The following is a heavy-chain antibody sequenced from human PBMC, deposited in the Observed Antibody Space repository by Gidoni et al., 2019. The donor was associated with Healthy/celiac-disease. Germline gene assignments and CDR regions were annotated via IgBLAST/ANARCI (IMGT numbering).Heavy chain of an antibody. CDR2: IYSGGST. V-gene: IGHV3-66*02. D-gene: IGHD3-10*01. CDR3: ARVLMVRGVLYYFDY. J-gene: IGHJ4*02. Sequence: RQAPGKGLEWVSVIYSGGSTYYADSVKGRFTISRDNSKNTLYLQMNSLRAVDTAVYYCARVLMVRGVLYYFDYWGQGTLVTVSS.